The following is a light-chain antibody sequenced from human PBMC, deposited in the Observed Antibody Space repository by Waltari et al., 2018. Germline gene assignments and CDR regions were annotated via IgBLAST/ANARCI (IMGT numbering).Light chain of an antibody. J-gene: IGKJ4*01. CDR2: GAS. CDR3: QQYNNWPLT. CDR1: RSVSFK. Sequence: EILLTQSPATLSVSPGEGATHPCMASRSVSFKLAWYQQKPGQAPRLLIYGASTRATRVPARFSGGGSGTECTLTITRLQSEDFSVYYCQQYNNWPLTFGGGTKVEIK. V-gene: IGKV3-15*01.